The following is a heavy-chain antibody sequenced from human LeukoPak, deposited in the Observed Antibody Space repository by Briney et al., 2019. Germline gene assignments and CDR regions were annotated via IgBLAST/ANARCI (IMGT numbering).Heavy chain of an antibody. CDR3: AREGVHTTVDAFDM. CDR2: ISHDGSDK. Sequence: PGGSLRLSCAASGFTLKIYPMHWVRQAPGKGLEWLSVISHDGSDKNNADSVKGRFIISRDNSKNTLYLQLNSLRPEDTAMYYCAREGVHTTVDAFDMWGLGTMVIVSS. CDR1: GFTLKIYP. D-gene: IGHD3-10*01. J-gene: IGHJ3*02. V-gene: IGHV3-30*04.